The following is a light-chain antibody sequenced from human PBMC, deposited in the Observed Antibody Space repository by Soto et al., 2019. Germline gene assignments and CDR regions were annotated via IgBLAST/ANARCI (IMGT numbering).Light chain of an antibody. CDR2: DAS. CDR1: EGIVRW. CDR3: QQYYGFSRT. V-gene: IGKV1-5*01. Sequence: SHMTQSPSILSASVVDHVTNTGRAREGIVRWLAWYRQKPGKAPKLLIYDASSLESGVPSRFSGSGAGTEFTLTINSLQPDDFATYYCQQYYGFSRTFGQGTTV. J-gene: IGKJ1*01.